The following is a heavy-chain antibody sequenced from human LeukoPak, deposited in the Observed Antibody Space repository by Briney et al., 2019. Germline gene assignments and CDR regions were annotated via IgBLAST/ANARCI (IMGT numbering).Heavy chain of an antibody. J-gene: IGHJ6*02. D-gene: IGHD6-13*01. CDR2: TYYRSKWYN. CDR3: ARDTAAADPLYYYYGMDV. Sequence: SQTLSLTCAISGDSVSSNSAAWNWIRQSPSRGLEWLGRTYYRSKWYNDYAVSVKSRITINPDTSKNQFSLQLNSATPEDTAVYYCARDTAAADPLYYYYGMDVWGQGTTVTVSS. CDR1: GDSVSSNSAA. V-gene: IGHV6-1*01.